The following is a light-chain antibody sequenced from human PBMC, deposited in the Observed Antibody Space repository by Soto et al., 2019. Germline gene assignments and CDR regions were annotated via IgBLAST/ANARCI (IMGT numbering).Light chain of an antibody. CDR1: QAIRND. V-gene: IGKV1-6*02. Sequence: AIQMTQSPSSLSASVGDRVTITCRASQAIRNDLGWYQQKPGTAPRLLIFGTSVLHFGVPSRFSGSGSGTDFTLTISSLQPEDFATYYCLQDHSYPWTFGQGTKVEV. CDR2: GTS. CDR3: LQDHSYPWT. J-gene: IGKJ1*01.